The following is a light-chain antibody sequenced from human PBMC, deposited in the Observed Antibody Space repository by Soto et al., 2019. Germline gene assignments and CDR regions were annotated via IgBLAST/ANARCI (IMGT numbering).Light chain of an antibody. Sequence: QSALTQPRSVSGSPGQSVTISCTGTSTDVGGYSYVSWYQQHPGKVPKLMIYDVSKRPSGVPDRFSGSKSGNTASLTISGLQAEDEADYYCCSYAGRDPLYVFGSGRKVTV. J-gene: IGLJ1*01. V-gene: IGLV2-11*01. CDR2: DVS. CDR3: CSYAGRDPLYV. CDR1: STDVGGYSY.